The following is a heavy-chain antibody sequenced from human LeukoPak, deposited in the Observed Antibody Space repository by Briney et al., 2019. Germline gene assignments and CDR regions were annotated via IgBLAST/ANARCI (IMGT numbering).Heavy chain of an antibody. Sequence: SVKVSCKASGGTFSSYAISRVRQAPGQGLEWMGRIIPIFGTANYAQKFQGRVSITTDESTSTAYMELSSLRSEDTAVYYCARMRDDYGLNWGQGTLVTVSS. V-gene: IGHV1-69*05. CDR3: ARMRDDYGLN. J-gene: IGHJ4*02. D-gene: IGHD4-17*01. CDR1: GGTFSSYA. CDR2: IIPIFGTA.